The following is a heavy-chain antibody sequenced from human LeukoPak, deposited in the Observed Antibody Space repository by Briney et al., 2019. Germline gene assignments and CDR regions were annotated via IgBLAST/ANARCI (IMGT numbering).Heavy chain of an antibody. CDR3: ARDLTVTSTCWFDL. CDR2: ITGSSTYI. D-gene: IGHD4-11*01. V-gene: IGHV3-21*01. CDR1: GFTFSSYT. Sequence: PGGSLRLXCAVSGFTFSSYTMNWVRQAPGKGLEWVSSITGSSTYIYYADSVKGRFTISRDNAKNSLYLQMNNLGAEDTAVYYCARDLTVTSTCWFDLWGQGTLVTVSS. J-gene: IGHJ5*02.